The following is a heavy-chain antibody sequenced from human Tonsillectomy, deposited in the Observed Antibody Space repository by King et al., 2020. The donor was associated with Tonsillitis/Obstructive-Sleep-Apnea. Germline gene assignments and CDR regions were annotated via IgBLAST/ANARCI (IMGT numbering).Heavy chain of an antibody. J-gene: IGHJ6*01. CDR1: GGSISSYY. D-gene: IGHD5-18*01. V-gene: IGHV4-59*01. CDR2: IYYSGGT. CDR3: ARERYTAWDV. Sequence: VQLQESGPGLVKPSETLSLTCTVSGGSISSYYWSWIRQPPGKGLEWIGYIYYSGGTNYNPSLKSRVTISVDTSKNHFSLKLSSVSAADTAVYYCARERYTAWDVWGEGTTVTVSS.